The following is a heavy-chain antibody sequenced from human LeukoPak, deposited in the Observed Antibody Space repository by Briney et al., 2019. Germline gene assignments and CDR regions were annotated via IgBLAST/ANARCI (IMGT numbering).Heavy chain of an antibody. CDR3: ARELVVKQDLAY. Sequence: GGSLRLSCAASGFTFSSSSMNWVRQAPGKGLEWVSSISSTGSNTYYADSVRGRFTISRDNAKNSLYLQMNSLRAEDTTVYYCARELVVKQDLAYWGQGTLVTVSS. CDR2: ISSTGSNT. J-gene: IGHJ4*02. CDR1: GFTFSSSS. V-gene: IGHV3-21*01. D-gene: IGHD2-15*01.